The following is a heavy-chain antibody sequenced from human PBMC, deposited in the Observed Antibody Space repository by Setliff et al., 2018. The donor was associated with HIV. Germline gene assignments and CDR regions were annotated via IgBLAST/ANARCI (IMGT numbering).Heavy chain of an antibody. CDR1: GGSFSNFF. Sequence: SETLSLTCTVSGGSFSNFFWNWIRQPPGKGLEWIGYINSSGTTNYDPSLKSRVNISIDPSKNHFTLRLSSVTVADTAVYYCARRGRFMGWFDPWGQGSLVTVSS. D-gene: IGHD3-3*01. J-gene: IGHJ5*02. V-gene: IGHV4-4*09. CDR2: INSSGTT. CDR3: ARRGRFMGWFDP.